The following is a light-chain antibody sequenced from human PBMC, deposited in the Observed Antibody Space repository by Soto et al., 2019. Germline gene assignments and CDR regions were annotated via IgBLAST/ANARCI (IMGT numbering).Light chain of an antibody. CDR1: QTISSNY. V-gene: IGKV3-20*01. Sequence: DILVTKSPATLSLSPGERATLSCRASQTISSNYLAWYQQKPGQAPRLLIYGASGRATGIPDRFSGSGSGTDFTLTISRLEPEDFAVYYCQQYTSSLITFGQGTRLEIK. CDR3: QQYTSSLIT. J-gene: IGKJ5*01. CDR2: GAS.